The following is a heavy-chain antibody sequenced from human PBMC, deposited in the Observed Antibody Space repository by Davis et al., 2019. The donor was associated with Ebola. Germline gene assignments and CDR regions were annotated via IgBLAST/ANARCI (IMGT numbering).Heavy chain of an antibody. D-gene: IGHD1-26*01. CDR3: ARTDPKVGAKDY. CDR1: GFTFSSYA. J-gene: IGHJ4*02. V-gene: IGHV3-30-3*01. Sequence: PGGSLRLSCAASGFTFSSYAMHWVRQAPGKGLEWVAVISYDGSNKYYADSVKGRFTISRDNSKNTLYLQMNSLRAEDTAVYYCARTDPKVGAKDYWGQGTLVTVSS. CDR2: ISYDGSNK.